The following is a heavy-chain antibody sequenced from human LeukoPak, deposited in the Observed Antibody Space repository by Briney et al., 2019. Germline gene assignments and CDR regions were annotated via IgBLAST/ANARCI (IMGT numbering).Heavy chain of an antibody. V-gene: IGHV3-30*18. CDR3: AKPYYDSSGYYYEEVFDY. D-gene: IGHD3-22*01. CDR2: ISYDGSNK. CDR1: GFTFSSYG. J-gene: IGHJ4*02. Sequence: PGGSLRLSSAASGFTFSSYGMHWVRQAPGKGLEWVAVISYDGSNKYYADSVEGRFTISRDNSKNTLYLQMNSLRAEDTAVYYCAKPYYDSSGYYYEEVFDYWGQGTLVTVSS.